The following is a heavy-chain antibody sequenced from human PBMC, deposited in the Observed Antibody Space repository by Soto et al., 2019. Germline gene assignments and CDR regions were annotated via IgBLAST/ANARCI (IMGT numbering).Heavy chain of an antibody. CDR1: GYTFTGYY. Sequence: ASVKVSCKASGYTFTGYYMHWVRQAPGQGLEWMGWINPNSGGTNYAQKFQGWVTMTRDTSISTAYMELSRLRSDDTAVDYCARGSSRAARTRGFLVVWSQRSTVTVS. J-gene: IGHJ6*02. CDR2: INPNSGGT. CDR3: ARGSSRAARTRGFLVV. V-gene: IGHV1-2*04. D-gene: IGHD6-6*01.